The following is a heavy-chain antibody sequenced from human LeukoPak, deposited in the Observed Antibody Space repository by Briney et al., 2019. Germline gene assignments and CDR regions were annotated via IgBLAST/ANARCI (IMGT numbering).Heavy chain of an antibody. J-gene: IGHJ4*02. D-gene: IGHD1-1*01. V-gene: IGHV1-69*13. CDR1: GGTFSSYA. CDR3: AREKASTTGTTDYDY. CDR2: IIPIFGTA. Sequence: ASVKVSCKASGGTFSSYAISWVRQAPGQGLEWMGGIIPIFGTANYAQKFQGRVTITADESTSTAYMELSSLRSEDTAVYYCAREKASTTGTTDYDYWGQGTLVTVS.